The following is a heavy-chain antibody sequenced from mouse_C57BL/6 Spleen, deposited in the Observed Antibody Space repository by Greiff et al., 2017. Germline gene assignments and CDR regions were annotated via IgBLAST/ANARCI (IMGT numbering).Heavy chain of an antibody. D-gene: IGHD1-1*01. V-gene: IGHV1-64*01. Sequence: VQLQQPGAELVKPGASVKLSCKASGYTFTSYWMHWVKQRPGQGLEWIGMIHPNSGSTNYNEKFKSKATLTVDKSSSTAYMQLSSLTSEDSAVYYCARRDYYGSSPVFDVWGTGTTVTVSS. CDR3: ARRDYYGSSPVFDV. CDR1: GYTFTSYW. CDR2: IHPNSGST. J-gene: IGHJ1*03.